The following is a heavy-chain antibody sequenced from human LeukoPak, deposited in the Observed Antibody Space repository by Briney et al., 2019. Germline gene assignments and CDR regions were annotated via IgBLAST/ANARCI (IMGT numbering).Heavy chain of an antibody. Sequence: PGGSLRLSCAASGFTFSSYAMSWVRQAPGKGLEWVSAISGSGGSTYYAASVKGRFTICRDNSKSTLYLQMNSLVGEDTAVDYCAKDRWTPGSCYDFDYWGQGTLVTVSS. V-gene: IGHV3-23*01. D-gene: IGHD2-2*01. CDR3: AKDRWTPGSCYDFDY. CDR2: ISGSGGST. CDR1: GFTFSSYA. J-gene: IGHJ4*02.